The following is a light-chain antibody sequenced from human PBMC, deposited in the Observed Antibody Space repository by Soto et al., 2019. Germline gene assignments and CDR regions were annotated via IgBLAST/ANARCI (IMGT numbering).Light chain of an antibody. J-gene: IGKJ4*01. CDR2: DSS. CDR3: XXRRVWPLT. V-gene: IGKV3-11*01. CDR1: QSVXXX. Sequence: VLTQSPAILSLSPGERATLSCRASQSVXXXLAWYQPKPGQAPRLLIYDSSNRAXGIPARFSASGSGTDXXXXXXXXXPEDFAVYYCXXRRVWPLTFGGGTKVEIK.